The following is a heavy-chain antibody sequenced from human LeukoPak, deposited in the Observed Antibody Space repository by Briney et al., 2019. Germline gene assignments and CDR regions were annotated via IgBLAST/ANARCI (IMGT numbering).Heavy chain of an antibody. Sequence: GGSLRLSCAASGFKFDDYGMSWVRQAPGKGLEWVCDINWNGAWTGYADSVKGRFTISRDNAKNSLYLQTNSLRAEDTALYYCAGYYYDSSRGFDLWGQGTLVTVSA. D-gene: IGHD3-22*01. J-gene: IGHJ5*02. V-gene: IGHV3-20*04. CDR2: INWNGAWT. CDR3: AGYYYDSSRGFDL. CDR1: GFKFDDYG.